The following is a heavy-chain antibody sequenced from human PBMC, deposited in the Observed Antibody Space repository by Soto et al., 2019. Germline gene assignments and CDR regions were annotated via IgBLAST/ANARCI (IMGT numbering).Heavy chain of an antibody. CDR3: ARDGMTTGDT. D-gene: IGHD2-21*02. CDR1: GVSVRSYS. J-gene: IGHJ4*02. CDR2: VFSSVSA. V-gene: IGHV4-4*07. Sequence: QLQLQESGPGQVRPSEPLSLTCIVSGVSVRSYSWSWVRQPANKGLEWSGRVFSSVSATYNPSLKSRVSITMDTPENRISLKLDSVTAADAGVYFCARDGMTTGDTWGPGTLVTVSS.